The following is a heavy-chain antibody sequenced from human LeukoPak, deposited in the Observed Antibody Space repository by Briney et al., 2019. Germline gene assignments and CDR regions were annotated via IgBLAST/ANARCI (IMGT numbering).Heavy chain of an antibody. CDR2: IYYSRST. CDR3: ARRIQENRMTTANNWFDP. D-gene: IGHD4-17*01. CDR1: GGSISDSY. V-gene: IGHV4-59*08. Sequence: TSETLSLTCTVSGGSISDSYWGWIRHPPGKGLEWIGYIYYSRSTKYNPSLMSRVTISIDTSKNQFSLKLSSVSAADSAVYYCARRIQENRMTTANNWFDPWGQGTLVTVSS. J-gene: IGHJ5*02.